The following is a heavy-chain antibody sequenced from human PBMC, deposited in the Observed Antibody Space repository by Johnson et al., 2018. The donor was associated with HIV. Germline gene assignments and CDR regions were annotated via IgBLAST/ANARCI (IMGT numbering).Heavy chain of an antibody. Sequence: MLLVESGGGVVRPGGSLRLSCAASGFTFSSYWMSWVRQAPGKGLEWVSAIGTAGDTYYPGSVKGRFTISRENAKNSLYLQMNSLRAGDTAVYYCARESTLGAFDIWGQGTMVTVSS. V-gene: IGHV3-13*01. CDR3: ARESTLGAFDI. CDR2: IGTAGDT. J-gene: IGHJ3*02. D-gene: IGHD2/OR15-2a*01. CDR1: GFTFSSYW.